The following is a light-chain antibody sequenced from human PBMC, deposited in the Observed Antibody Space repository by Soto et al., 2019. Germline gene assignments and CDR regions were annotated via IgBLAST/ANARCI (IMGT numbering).Light chain of an antibody. V-gene: IGLV1-51*02. CDR2: ENN. CDR3: GTWDSSLSAVV. CDR1: SSNIGNNY. Sequence: QSALTQPPSVSAAPGQKVTISCSGSSSNIGNNYVSWYQQLPGTAPKLLIYENNKRPSGIPDRFSGSKSGTSATLGITGLQTGDEADYYCGTWDSSLSAVVFGGWTKLTVL. J-gene: IGLJ2*01.